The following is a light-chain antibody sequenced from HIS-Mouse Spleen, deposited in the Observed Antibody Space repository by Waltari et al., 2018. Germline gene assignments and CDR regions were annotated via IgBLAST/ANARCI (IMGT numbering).Light chain of an antibody. V-gene: IGLV2-23*01. Sequence: QSALTQPASVSGSPGQSITISCTGTSSDVGRYNLVSWYQQHPGKAPKLMIYEGSKRPSGVSNRFSGSKSGNTASLTISGLQAEDEADYYCCSYAGSSTVVFGGGTKLTAL. J-gene: IGLJ2*01. CDR1: SSDVGRYNL. CDR3: CSYAGSSTVV. CDR2: EGS.